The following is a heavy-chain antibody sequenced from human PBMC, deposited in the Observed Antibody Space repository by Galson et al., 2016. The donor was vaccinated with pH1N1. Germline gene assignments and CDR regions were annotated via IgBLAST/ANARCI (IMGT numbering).Heavy chain of an antibody. V-gene: IGHV4-34*01. D-gene: IGHD3-10*01. J-gene: IGHJ6*03. CDR3: ARGVSGYYSNQYMDV. CDR1: GGSFTGYH. CDR2: ISHAGSTSGST. Sequence: ETLSLTCALSGGSFTGYHWSWIRQAPGKGPEWIGEISHAGSTSGSTYYNPSLKSRVTISSDTSTKQFSLKLSSVTAADTGVYYCARGVSGYYSNQYMDVWDKGATVTVSS.